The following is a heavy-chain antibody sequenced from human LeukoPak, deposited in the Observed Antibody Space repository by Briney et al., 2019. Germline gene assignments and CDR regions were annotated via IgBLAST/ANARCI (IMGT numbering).Heavy chain of an antibody. CDR2: MQSDGIHK. V-gene: IGHV3-30*02. Sequence: WGSLRLSCVASGSSLSHYGMHWVRQAPGKGLEWVALMQSDGIHKYYADSVKGRFTISRDNSKNTLYLQVNSLRVEDTAVYYCAKGSTKYCSSTSCYPDYWGEGTLVTVSS. J-gene: IGHJ4*02. D-gene: IGHD2-2*01. CDR1: GSSLSHYG. CDR3: AKGSTKYCSSTSCYPDY.